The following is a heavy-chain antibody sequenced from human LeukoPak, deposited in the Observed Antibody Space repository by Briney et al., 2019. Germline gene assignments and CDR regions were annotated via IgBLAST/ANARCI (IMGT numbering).Heavy chain of an antibody. Sequence: APVKVSCKASGYTFTSYYMHWVRQAPGQGLEWMGIINPSGGSTSYAQKFQGRVTMTRDTSTSTVYMELSSLRSEDTAVYYCARSSVQAWFDPWGQGTLVTVSS. D-gene: IGHD6-6*01. CDR2: INPSGGST. CDR3: ARSSVQAWFDP. V-gene: IGHV1-46*01. J-gene: IGHJ5*02. CDR1: GYTFTSYY.